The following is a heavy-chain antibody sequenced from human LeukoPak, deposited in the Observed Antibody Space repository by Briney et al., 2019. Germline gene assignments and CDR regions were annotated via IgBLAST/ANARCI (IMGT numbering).Heavy chain of an antibody. CDR2: VNKDGREK. Sequence: GGSLRLSCAASGFILSNHWMTWVRQAPGKGPEWVANVNKDGREKYYVDSVKGRFTISRDTAKNSLYLQMNNLRAEDTALYYCARNNDMDVWGQGTTVIVSS. D-gene: IGHD1/OR15-1a*01. CDR3: ARNNDMDV. V-gene: IGHV3-7*03. J-gene: IGHJ6*02. CDR1: GFILSNHW.